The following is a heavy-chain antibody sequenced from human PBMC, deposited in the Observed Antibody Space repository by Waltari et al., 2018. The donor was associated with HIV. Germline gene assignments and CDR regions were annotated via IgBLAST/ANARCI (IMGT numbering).Heavy chain of an antibody. CDR3: ARESFVNYAHPYFEY. V-gene: IGHV3-30*02. D-gene: IGHD1-7*01. J-gene: IGHJ4*02. CDR2: IPYDGGNK. Sequence: VQLVESGGGVVQPGGSLRLSCEVSGFTFSRYGMHWVRQAPGKGLEWVAFIPYDGGNKYYTDSVKGRFTISRDNSKNTLYLQMNSLKSEDTAAYYCARESFVNYAHPYFEYWGQGTLVTVSS. CDR1: GFTFSRYG.